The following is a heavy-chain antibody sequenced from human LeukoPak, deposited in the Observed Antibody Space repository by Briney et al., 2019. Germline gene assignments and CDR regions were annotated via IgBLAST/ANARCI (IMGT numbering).Heavy chain of an antibody. CDR1: GGSISSVNNY. D-gene: IGHD3-16*01. V-gene: IGHV4-61*02. J-gene: IGHJ6*03. Sequence: SETLSLTCTVSGGSISSVNNYWTWIRQPAGKGLEWIGRIYTSGTTNYNPSLKSRVTISVDTSKNQFSLKLSSVTAADTAVYYCARETSQKGAHYMDVWGKGTTVTISS. CDR3: ARETSQKGAHYMDV. CDR2: IYTSGTT.